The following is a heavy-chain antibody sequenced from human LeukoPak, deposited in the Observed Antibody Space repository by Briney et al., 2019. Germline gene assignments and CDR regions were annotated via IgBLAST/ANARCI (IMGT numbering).Heavy chain of an antibody. Sequence: ASVKVSCKASGYTFTDYYIHWVRQARGQGLEWMGRIHPNSGGTNYAQKFQGRVTMTRDTSINTAYMELNSLRSDDTAVYFCARALPTHTNNWFVPWGQGTLVTVSS. CDR2: IHPNSGGT. J-gene: IGHJ5*02. CDR3: ARALPTHTNNWFVP. D-gene: IGHD1-1*01. V-gene: IGHV1-2*06. CDR1: GYTFTDYY.